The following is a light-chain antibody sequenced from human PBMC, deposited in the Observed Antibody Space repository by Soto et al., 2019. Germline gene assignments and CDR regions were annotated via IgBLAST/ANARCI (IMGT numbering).Light chain of an antibody. CDR3: QQSYSTPWT. Sequence: EPLMTQSPATLSVSPGARATLYCRASQTISSNLAWYQQKPGQAPRLLIFAASPRATGVPARFSGGGSGTLFTLTISSLQSEDFATYYCQQSYSTPWTFGQGTKVDIK. CDR2: AAS. J-gene: IGKJ1*01. CDR1: QTISSN. V-gene: IGKV3-15*01.